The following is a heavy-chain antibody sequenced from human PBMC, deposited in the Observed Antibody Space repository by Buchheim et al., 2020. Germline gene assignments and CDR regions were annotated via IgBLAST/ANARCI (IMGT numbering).Heavy chain of an antibody. J-gene: IGHJ4*02. V-gene: IGHV3-30*18. CDR1: GFTFSSYG. Sequence: QVQLVESGGGVVQPGRSLRLSCAASGFTFSSYGMHWVRQAPGKGLEWVAVISYDGSNKYYADSVKGRFTISRDNSKNMLYLQMNSLRAEDTAVYYCAKRYSSGWYYFDYWGQGTL. D-gene: IGHD6-19*01. CDR3: AKRYSSGWYYFDY. CDR2: ISYDGSNK.